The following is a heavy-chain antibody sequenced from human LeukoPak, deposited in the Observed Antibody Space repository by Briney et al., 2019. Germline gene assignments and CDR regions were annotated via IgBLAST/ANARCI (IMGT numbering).Heavy chain of an antibody. CDR1: GYTFTSYG. CDR3: ARLLYNWNNRRPDAFDI. Sequence: GASVKVSCKASGYTFTSYGISWVRQAPGQGLESMRWISAYNGNTNYAQKLQGRVTMTTDTSTSTAYMELRSLRSDDTAVYYCARLLYNWNNRRPDAFDIWGQGTMVTVSS. J-gene: IGHJ3*02. CDR2: ISAYNGNT. D-gene: IGHD1/OR15-1a*01. V-gene: IGHV1-18*01.